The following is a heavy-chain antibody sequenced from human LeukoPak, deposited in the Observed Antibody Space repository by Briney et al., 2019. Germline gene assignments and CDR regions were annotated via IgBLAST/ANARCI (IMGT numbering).Heavy chain of an antibody. CDR1: GFTSNSYD. J-gene: IGHJ6*03. CDR2: ITTSGGST. V-gene: IGHV3-23*01. D-gene: IGHD1-1*01. Sequence: GGSLRLSCAASGFTSNSYDMSWVRQAPGKGLEWVFSITTSGGSTFYADSVMGRLTISRDNSRNTLYLQMNSLSAEDTAIYYCAKRGNPTVGHHYLDVWGKGTTASVSS. CDR3: AKRGNPTVGHHYLDV.